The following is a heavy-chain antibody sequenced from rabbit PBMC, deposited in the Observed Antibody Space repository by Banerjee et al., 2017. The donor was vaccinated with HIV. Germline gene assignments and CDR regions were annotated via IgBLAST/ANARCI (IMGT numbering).Heavy chain of an antibody. D-gene: IGHD6-1*01. CDR2: IYTGSGST. CDR3: ARAPVGDAVGYDL. V-gene: IGHV1S40*01. J-gene: IGHJ4*01. Sequence: QSLEESGGDLVKPGASLTLTCTASGFSFSSYYYMCWVRQAPGKGLEWIGCIYTGSGSTYYASWAKGRFTITKTSSATVTLQMTSLTAADTATYFCARAPVGDAVGYDLWGPGTLVTVS. CDR1: GFSFSSYYY.